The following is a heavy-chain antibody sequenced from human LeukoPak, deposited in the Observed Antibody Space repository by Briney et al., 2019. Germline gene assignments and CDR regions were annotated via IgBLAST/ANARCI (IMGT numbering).Heavy chain of an antibody. V-gene: IGHV4-59*08. D-gene: IGHD3-3*01. J-gene: IGHJ5*02. CDR3: ASLRFLEWSPRGWFDP. Sequence: SETLSLTCTVSGGSISTYYWSWIRQPPGKGLEWIGYIYYSGSTNYNPSLKSRVTISVDTSKNQFSLKLSSVTAADTAVYYCASLRFLEWSPRGWFDPWGQGTLVTVSS. CDR1: GGSISTYY. CDR2: IYYSGST.